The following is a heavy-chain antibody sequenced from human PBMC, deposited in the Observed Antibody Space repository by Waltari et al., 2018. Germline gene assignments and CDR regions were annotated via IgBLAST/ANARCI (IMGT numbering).Heavy chain of an antibody. CDR3: ATDLGGASACDI. D-gene: IGHD1-26*01. CDR1: GYTLTELS. CDR2: LDPEEGET. Sequence: QVQLVQSGAEVKKPGASVKVSCKVSGYTLTELSMHWVRQAPGKGLEWMGGLDPEEGETSYAKKCQGRVTMTEDTSTDTAYMELSSLRSEDTAVYYCATDLGGASACDIWGQGTMVTVSS. V-gene: IGHV1-24*01. J-gene: IGHJ3*02.